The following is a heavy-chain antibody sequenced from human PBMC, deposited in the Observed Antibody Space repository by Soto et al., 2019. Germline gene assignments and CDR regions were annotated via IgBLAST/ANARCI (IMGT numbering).Heavy chain of an antibody. J-gene: IGHJ4*02. CDR3: ARDWRAGYSYGPNDY. CDR2: INHSGST. D-gene: IGHD5-18*01. CDR1: GGSFSGYY. V-gene: IGHV4-34*01. Sequence: ETLSLTCAVYGGSFSGYYWSWIRQPPGKGLEWIGEINHSGSTNYNPSLKSRVTISVDTSKNQFSLKLSSVTAADTAVYYCARDWRAGYSYGPNDYWGQGTLVTVSS.